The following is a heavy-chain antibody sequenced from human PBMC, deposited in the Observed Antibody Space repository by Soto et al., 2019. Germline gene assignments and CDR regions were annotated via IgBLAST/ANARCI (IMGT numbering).Heavy chain of an antibody. CDR1: GFTFSTYA. D-gene: IGHD2-15*01. CDR3: AKYRSSGYCSGGTCYSHAFDI. V-gene: IGHV3-23*01. J-gene: IGHJ3*02. CDR2: ISGRGGST. Sequence: GGSLRLSCAASGFTFSTYAMSWVRQAPGKGLEWVSGISGRGGSTYYADSVRGRFTISRDISKNTLYLQMNSLRAEDTAVYYCAKYRSSGYCSGGTCYSHAFDIWGQGTMVTVSS.